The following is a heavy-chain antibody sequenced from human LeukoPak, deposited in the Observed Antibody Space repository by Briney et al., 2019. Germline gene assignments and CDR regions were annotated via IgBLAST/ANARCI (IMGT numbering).Heavy chain of an antibody. Sequence: GGSLRLSCAASGFTFSSYAMHWVRQAPGKWLGWVAVISYDGRNKYYADSGKGRFTISRDNAKNTLYLQMDSLRAEDTAVCYCAREVGSDYYDSRLDYWGQGTLVTVSS. CDR2: ISYDGRNK. D-gene: IGHD3-22*01. J-gene: IGHJ4*02. CDR1: GFTFSSYA. V-gene: IGHV3-30*04. CDR3: AREVGSDYYDSRLDY.